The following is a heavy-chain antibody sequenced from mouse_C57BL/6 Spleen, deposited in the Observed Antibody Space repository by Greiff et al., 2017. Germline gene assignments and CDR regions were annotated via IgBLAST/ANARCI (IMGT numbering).Heavy chain of an antibody. Sequence: QVQLQQSGPELVRPGASVKISCKASGYAFSSSWMNWVKQRPGKGLEWIGRIYPGDGDTNYNGKFKGKATLTADKSSSTAYMQLSSLTSEDSAVYFCAREGIYYGNPFAYWGQGTLVTVSA. V-gene: IGHV1-82*01. CDR2: IYPGDGDT. D-gene: IGHD2-1*01. CDR3: AREGIYYGNPFAY. CDR1: GYAFSSSW. J-gene: IGHJ3*01.